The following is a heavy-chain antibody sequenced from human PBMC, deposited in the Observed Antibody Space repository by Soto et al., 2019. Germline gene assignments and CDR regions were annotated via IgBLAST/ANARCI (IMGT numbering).Heavy chain of an antibody. J-gene: IGHJ6*02. CDR2: ISYDGSNK. D-gene: IGHD1-1*01. CDR3: AKDISLYTPYYYYGMDV. CDR1: GFTFSSYG. V-gene: IGHV3-30*18. Sequence: PGGSLRLSXAASGFTFSSYGMHWVRQAPGKGLEWVAVISYDGSNKYYADSVKGRFTISRDNSKNTLYLQMNSLRAEDTAVYYCAKDISLYTPYYYYGMDVWGQGTTVTVSS.